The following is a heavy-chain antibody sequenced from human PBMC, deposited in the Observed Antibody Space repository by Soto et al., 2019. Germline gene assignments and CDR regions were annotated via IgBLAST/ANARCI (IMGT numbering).Heavy chain of an antibody. CDR3: ARIRDVVVPAAMLGDLNYYYGMDV. Sequence: PGGSLRLSCGASGFTFSSYSMNWVRQAPGKGLEWISHISASSRTLFYADSVKGRFTISKDTSKNQVVLTMTNMDPVDTATYYCARIRDVVVPAAMLGDLNYYYGMDVWGQGTTVTRLL. CDR2: ISASSRTL. D-gene: IGHD2-2*01. V-gene: IGHV3-48*04. CDR1: GFTFSSYS. J-gene: IGHJ6*02.